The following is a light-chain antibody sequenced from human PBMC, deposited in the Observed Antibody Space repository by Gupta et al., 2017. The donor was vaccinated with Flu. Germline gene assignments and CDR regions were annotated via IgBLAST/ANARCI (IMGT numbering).Light chain of an antibody. CDR3: QQYNNWPQT. V-gene: IGKV3-15*01. CDR1: QSVSSS. Sequence: EIVMRQSPATLSVSPGERATLSCRAGQSVSSSLAWYQLKPGQAPRVLIYGASTRATGIPGRFIGSGSGTEFTLTISSLQSEDFAVYYCQQYNNWPQTFGQGTKVEIK. CDR2: GAS. J-gene: IGKJ1*01.